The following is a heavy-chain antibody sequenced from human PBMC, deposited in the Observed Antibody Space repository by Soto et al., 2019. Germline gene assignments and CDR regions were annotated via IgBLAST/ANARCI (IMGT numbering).Heavy chain of an antibody. CDR2: IYHSGST. Sequence: SETLSLTCAVSGGSISSGGYSWSWIRQPPGKGLEWIGYIYHSGSTYYNPSLKSRVTISVDRSKNQFSLKLSSATAADTAVYYCARGPPHSHWGQGTLVTVSS. CDR3: ARGPPHSH. CDR1: GGSISSGGYS. D-gene: IGHD2-21*01. V-gene: IGHV4-30-2*01. J-gene: IGHJ4*02.